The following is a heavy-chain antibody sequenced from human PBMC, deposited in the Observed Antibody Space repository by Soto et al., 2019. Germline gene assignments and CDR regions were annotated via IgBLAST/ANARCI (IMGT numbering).Heavy chain of an antibody. V-gene: IGHV1-69*02. J-gene: IGHJ2*01. Sequence: QVQLVQSGAEVKKPGSSVKVSCKASGGTFSSYTISWVRQAPGQGLEWMGRIIPILGIANYAQKFQGRVTITADKSTSTAYMELSSLRSEDTAVYYCASCITSFGVVGIRQYFDLWGRGTLVTVSS. CDR2: IIPILGIA. D-gene: IGHD3-3*01. CDR1: GGTFSSYT. CDR3: ASCITSFGVVGIRQYFDL.